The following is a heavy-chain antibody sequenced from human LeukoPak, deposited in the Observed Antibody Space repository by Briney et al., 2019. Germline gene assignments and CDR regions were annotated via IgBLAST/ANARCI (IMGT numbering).Heavy chain of an antibody. CDR3: AILRLGELSQLDY. CDR2: ISYDGSNK. Sequence: GGSLRLSCAASGFTFSSYAIHWVRQAPGKGLEWVAVISYDGSNKYYADSVKGRFTISRDNSKNTLYLQMNSLRAEDTAVYYCAILRLGELSQLDYWGQGTPVTVSS. V-gene: IGHV3-30-3*01. J-gene: IGHJ4*02. D-gene: IGHD3-16*02. CDR1: GFTFSSYA.